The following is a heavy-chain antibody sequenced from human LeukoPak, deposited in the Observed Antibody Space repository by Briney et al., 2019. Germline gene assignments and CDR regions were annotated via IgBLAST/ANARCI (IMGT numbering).Heavy chain of an antibody. CDR1: GFTFSNEW. CDR3: ARDDSSSWYKD. J-gene: IGHJ4*02. V-gene: IGHV3-7*01. CDR2: IKHDGSEK. Sequence: GGSLRLSCTASGFTFSNEWMSWVRQAPGKGLEWVAIIKHDGSEKYYVESVKGRFTISRDNAKNPLYLQMNSLRAEDTAMYYCARDDSSSWYKDWGQGTLVTVSS. D-gene: IGHD6-13*01.